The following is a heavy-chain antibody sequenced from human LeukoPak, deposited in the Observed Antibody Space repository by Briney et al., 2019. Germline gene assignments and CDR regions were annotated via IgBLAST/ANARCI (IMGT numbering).Heavy chain of an antibody. CDR2: IYYSGST. CDR3: ARGAPYYYDSSGDC. Sequence: SETLSLTCTVSGGSLSSYYWSWIRQPRGKELEWIGYIYYSGSTKYNPSLKSRVTISVDTSRNQISLDLSSVTAADTAVYCCARGAPYYYDSSGDCWGQGTLVTVSS. D-gene: IGHD3-22*01. J-gene: IGHJ4*02. CDR1: GGSLSSYY. V-gene: IGHV4-59*01.